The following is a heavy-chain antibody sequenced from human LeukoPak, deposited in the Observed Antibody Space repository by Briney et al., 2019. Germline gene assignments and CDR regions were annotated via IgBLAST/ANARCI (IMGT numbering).Heavy chain of an antibody. V-gene: IGHV3-23*01. J-gene: IGHJ1*01. Sequence: SGGSLRPSCAASGFAFGSYGMSWVRQAPGKGLEWVSFITPNADRTSYADSVEGRFTISRDNPRNTLYMQMNSLRGEDTALYYCAIMHGYYDGSGYWVQWGQGTLVTVSS. CDR1: GFAFGSYG. CDR2: ITPNADRT. D-gene: IGHD3-22*01. CDR3: AIMHGYYDGSGYWVQ.